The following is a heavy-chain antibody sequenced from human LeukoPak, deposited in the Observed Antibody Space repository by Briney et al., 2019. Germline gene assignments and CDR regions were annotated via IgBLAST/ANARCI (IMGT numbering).Heavy chain of an antibody. CDR3: AKDTNYYGSGLADY. CDR1: GFTFSRYA. J-gene: IGHJ4*02. CDR2: ISASGGTT. Sequence: GGSLRLSCAASGFTFSRYAMTWVRQAPGQGLEWVSVISASGGTTYYADSVKGRFTISRDNSKNTLYLQMNSLRAEDTAVYYCAKDTNYYGSGLADYWGQGTLVTVSS. D-gene: IGHD3-10*01. V-gene: IGHV3-23*01.